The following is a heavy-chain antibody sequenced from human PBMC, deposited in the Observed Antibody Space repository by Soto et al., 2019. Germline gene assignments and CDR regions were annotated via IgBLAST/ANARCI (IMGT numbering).Heavy chain of an antibody. D-gene: IGHD3-22*01. V-gene: IGHV1-18*01. J-gene: IGHJ4*02. CDR3: ARDPILYYYDSSGYYRY. CDR1: GYTFTSYG. CDR2: ISAYNGNT. Sequence: ASVKVSCKASGYTFTSYGISWVRQAPGQGLEWMGWISAYNGNTNYAQKPQGRVTMTTDTSTSTAYMELMSLRSDDTAVYYCARDPILYYYDSSGYYRYWGQGTLVTVSS.